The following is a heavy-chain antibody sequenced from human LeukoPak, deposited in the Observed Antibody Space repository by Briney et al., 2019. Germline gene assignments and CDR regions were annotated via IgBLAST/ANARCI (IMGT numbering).Heavy chain of an antibody. D-gene: IGHD3-22*01. CDR3: ARDQGTYDSSGYYPDYFDY. CDR2: ISSSSSYI. J-gene: IGHJ4*02. Sequence: GGSLRLSCAASGFTLSSYSMNWVRQAPGKGLEWVSSISSSSSYIYYADSVKGRFTISRDNAKNSLYLQMNSLRAEDTAVYYCARDQGTYDSSGYYPDYFDYWGQGTLVTVSS. CDR1: GFTLSSYS. V-gene: IGHV3-21*01.